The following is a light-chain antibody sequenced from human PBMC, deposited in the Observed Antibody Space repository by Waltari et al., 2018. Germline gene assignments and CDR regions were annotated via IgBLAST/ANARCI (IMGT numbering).Light chain of an antibody. CDR2: AAS. V-gene: IGKV3-20*01. CDR3: QNHERLPAT. CDR1: QSIGKY. Sequence: IVLTQSPGTLSLSPGERATMSCRASQSIGKYLVWYQQRPGQAPRLLIYAASTRSTGIPDRFSGSGSGTDFSLTISRLEPEDVAVYYCQNHERLPATFGQGTKVEIK. J-gene: IGKJ1*01.